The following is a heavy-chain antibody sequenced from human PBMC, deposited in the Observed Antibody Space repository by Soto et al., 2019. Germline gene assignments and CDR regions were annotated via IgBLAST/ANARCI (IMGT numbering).Heavy chain of an antibody. CDR1: GFTFSTYG. CDR3: AKDHLPSTVTAPGY. Sequence: QVQLVESGGGVVQPGRSLRLSCAASGFTFSTYGMHWVRQAPGKGLEWVAVISYDGNNKYYADSVKGRFTIARDNSKNTLFLQMDSLRAEDTAVYYCAKDHLPSTVTAPGYWGQGTQVTVSS. V-gene: IGHV3-30*18. CDR2: ISYDGNNK. J-gene: IGHJ4*02. D-gene: IGHD4-17*01.